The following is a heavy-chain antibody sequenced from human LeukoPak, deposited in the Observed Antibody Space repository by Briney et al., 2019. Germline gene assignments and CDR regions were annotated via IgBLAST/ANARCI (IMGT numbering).Heavy chain of an antibody. V-gene: IGHV4-59*08. CDR2: IYDSGST. CDR3: ARLESGVLGDPYYYDSTGYYYRGYFDS. CDR1: GGSISSYY. Sequence: PSETLSLTCTVSGGSISSYYWSWIRQSPGKGLEWIGYIYDSGSTKYNPSLKSRVTMSPDMSKNQFSLKLSSVTAADTAAYYCARLESGVLGDPYYYDSTGYYYRGYFDSWGQGTLVTVSS. J-gene: IGHJ4*02. D-gene: IGHD3-22*01.